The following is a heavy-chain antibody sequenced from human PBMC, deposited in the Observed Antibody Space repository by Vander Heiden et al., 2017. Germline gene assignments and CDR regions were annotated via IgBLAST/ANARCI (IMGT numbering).Heavy chain of an antibody. Sequence: QLPLQASGPGLVKPSATLSLTCTFSAGLFSSSCPHWGWLRQPPGKGLECAGSIKYSGTTYHSPSLKRRVTISVDTSKNQFSLKRSSVTAADTAVYYCAGMVRGVLFPSYYYGMDVWGQGTTVTVSS. CDR2: IKYSGTT. V-gene: IGHV4-39*01. CDR3: AGMVRGVLFPSYYYGMDV. CDR1: AGLFSSSCPH. J-gene: IGHJ6*02. D-gene: IGHD3-10*01.